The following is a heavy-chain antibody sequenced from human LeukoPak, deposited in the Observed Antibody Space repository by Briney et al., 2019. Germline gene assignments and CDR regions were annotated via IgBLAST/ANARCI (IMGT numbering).Heavy chain of an antibody. V-gene: IGHV4-39*01. CDR3: VRQIGATETDY. Sequence: SETLSLTCVVSGASISSTGHYWGWIRQSPGKGLEWIGSIYYAGSAYYNPSLKSRVSISVDPSKNRFSLKLKSVTAADTALYYCVRQIGATETDYWGQGTLVTVSS. CDR1: GASISSTGHY. D-gene: IGHD1-26*01. J-gene: IGHJ4*02. CDR2: IYYAGSA.